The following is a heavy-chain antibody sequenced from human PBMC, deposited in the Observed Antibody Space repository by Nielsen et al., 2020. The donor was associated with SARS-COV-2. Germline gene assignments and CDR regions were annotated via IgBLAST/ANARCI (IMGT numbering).Heavy chain of an antibody. J-gene: IGHJ4*02. CDR3: ASGFN. D-gene: IGHD6-25*01. V-gene: IGHV3-23*01. CDR2: ISASGDAQ. Sequence: GESLKISCATSGFLFSRSAMSWVRQAPGKGLEWLSGISASGDAQYYADSIKGRFIISRDNSKNTLYLQMNSLRAEDTAVYYCASGFNWGQGTLVTVSS. CDR1: GFLFSRSA.